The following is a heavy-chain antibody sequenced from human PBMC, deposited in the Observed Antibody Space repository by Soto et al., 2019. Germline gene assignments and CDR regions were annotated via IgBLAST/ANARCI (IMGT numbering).Heavy chain of an antibody. V-gene: IGHV3-21*01. J-gene: IGHJ4*02. CDR2: ISSSSTYI. D-gene: IGHD3-22*01. CDR1: GFTFGSDS. Sequence: EVQLVESGGGLVKPGGSLRLSCSTSGFTFGSDSMNWVRQAPGKGLQWVSSISSSSTYIYYADSVKGRFTISRDNAKNSLYLQMNSLRAEDTAVYYCARGTNYYDSSVYYGYWGQGTLVTVSS. CDR3: ARGTNYYDSSVYYGY.